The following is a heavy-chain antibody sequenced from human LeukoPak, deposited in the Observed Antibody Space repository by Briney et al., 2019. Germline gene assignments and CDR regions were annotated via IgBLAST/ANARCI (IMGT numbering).Heavy chain of an antibody. V-gene: IGHV4-39*01. CDR1: GDSISSSSYY. CDR3: ASSFGARRYYYYYGMDV. Sequence: SETLSLTCTVSGDSISSSSYYWGWIRQPPGKGLEWIGSIYYSGSPYYNPSLKSRVTISLDTSKNQFSLKLSSVTAADTAVYYCASSFGARRYYYYYGMDVWGQGTTVTVSS. D-gene: IGHD3-10*01. J-gene: IGHJ6*02. CDR2: IYYSGSP.